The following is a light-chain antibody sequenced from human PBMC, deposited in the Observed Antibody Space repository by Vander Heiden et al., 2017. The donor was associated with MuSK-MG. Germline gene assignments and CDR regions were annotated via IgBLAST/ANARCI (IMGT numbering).Light chain of an antibody. Sequence: DIQMTQSPSSLSASVGDRVTITCRASQSISSYLNWYQQKPGKAPKLLIYAASSLQSAVPSTFSGSGSGTDFTLTMSRLQPEDFATYYCQQSDTTPPTFGQGTRVEIK. V-gene: IGKV1-39*01. CDR1: QSISSY. J-gene: IGKJ1*01. CDR2: AAS. CDR3: QQSDTTPPT.